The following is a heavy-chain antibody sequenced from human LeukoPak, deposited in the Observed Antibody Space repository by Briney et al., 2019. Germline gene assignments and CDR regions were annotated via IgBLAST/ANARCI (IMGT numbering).Heavy chain of an antibody. V-gene: IGHV4-59*08. CDR3: ARRSYGSASPLRMDV. J-gene: IGHJ6*02. CDR1: GGSISSYY. Sequence: PSETLSLTCTVWGGSISSYYWTWIRHPPGKGLEWIGYIYYSGSTNYNPSLKSRVTISVDTSKNQFSLKLSSVTAADTAVYYCARRSYGSASPLRMDVWGQGTTVTVSS. CDR2: IYYSGST. D-gene: IGHD3-10*01.